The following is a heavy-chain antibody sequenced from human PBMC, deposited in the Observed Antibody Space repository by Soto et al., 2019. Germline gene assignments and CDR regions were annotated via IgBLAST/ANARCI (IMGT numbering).Heavy chain of an antibody. CDR3: ARDADYGGSRGGMDV. Sequence: EVKLLESGGGLVQPGGSMRLSCEASGFPFWTYSMSWVRQAPRKGLEWVSGISGSGTATYYTDSVKGRFTVSRDNSKDTLFLQMNTLRVEDTAVYYCARDADYGGSRGGMDVWGRGTTVTVSS. CDR1: GFPFWTYS. D-gene: IGHD4-17*01. J-gene: IGHJ6*02. CDR2: ISGSGTAT. V-gene: IGHV3-23*01.